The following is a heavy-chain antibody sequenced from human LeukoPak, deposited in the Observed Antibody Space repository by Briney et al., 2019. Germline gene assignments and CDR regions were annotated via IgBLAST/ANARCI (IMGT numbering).Heavy chain of an antibody. J-gene: IGHJ4*02. CDR2: ISYDGSNK. CDR3: ARDFPNYYFDY. D-gene: IGHD1-1*01. Sequence: GRSLRLSCAASGFTFSSYSMHWVRQAPGKGLEWVALISYDGSNKYYSDSVKGRFTISRDSSKNTLYLQMDSLTTEDTSVYYCARDFPNYYFDYWGQGTLVTVSS. V-gene: IGHV3-30-3*01. CDR1: GFTFSSYS.